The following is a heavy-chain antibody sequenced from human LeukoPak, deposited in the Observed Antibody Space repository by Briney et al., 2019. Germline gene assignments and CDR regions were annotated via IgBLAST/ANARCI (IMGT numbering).Heavy chain of an antibody. CDR2: ISSSSSYI. V-gene: IGHV3-21*01. D-gene: IGHD2-15*01. CDR3: ARVFRYCSGGSCYVGLDY. CDR1: GFTFSSYS. J-gene: IGHJ4*02. Sequence: GGSLRLSCAAPGFTFSSYSMNWVRQAPGKGLEWVSSISSSSSYIYYADSVKGRFTISRDNAKNSLYLQMNSLRAEDTAVYYYARVFRYCSGGSCYVGLDYWGQGTLVTVSS.